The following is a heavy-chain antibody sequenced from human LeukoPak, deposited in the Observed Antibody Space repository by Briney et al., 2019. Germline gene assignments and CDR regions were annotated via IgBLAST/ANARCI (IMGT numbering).Heavy chain of an antibody. CDR1: GGTFSSYA. CDR2: IIPIFGTA. J-gene: IGHJ1*01. CDR3: ARDSSEFRSLIPH. V-gene: IGHV1-69*01. Sequence: SVKVSCKASGGTFSSYAISWVRQAPGQGLEWMGGIIPIFGTANYAEKFRGRVTITADESTSTAYMELNRLKSGDTAVYYCARDSSEFRSLIPHWGQGTLVTVSS. D-gene: IGHD2-21*01.